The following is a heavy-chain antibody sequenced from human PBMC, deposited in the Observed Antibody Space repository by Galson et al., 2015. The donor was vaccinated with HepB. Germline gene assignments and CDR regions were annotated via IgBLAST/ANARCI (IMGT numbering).Heavy chain of an antibody. CDR1: GFTVSSSY. Sequence: LRLSCAAAGFTVSSSYMSWVRQTPGKGLEWVSVIYRGGSTYYADSVKGRFIISRDKSSNTVLLQMNSLRTDDTAVYYCAGSRDGYCFHYWGQGSLVTVSS. CDR3: AGSRDGYCFHY. D-gene: IGHD5-24*01. J-gene: IGHJ4*02. V-gene: IGHV3-53*01. CDR2: IYRGGST.